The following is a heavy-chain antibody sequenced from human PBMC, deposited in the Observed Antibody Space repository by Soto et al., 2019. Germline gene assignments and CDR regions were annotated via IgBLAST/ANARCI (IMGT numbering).Heavy chain of an antibody. CDR3: ARDLEPGLIGYDSFYYYGMDV. Sequence: QAPGKGLEWVAVISYDGSNKYYADSVKGRFTISRDNSKNTLYLQMNSLRAEDTAVYYCARDLEPGLIGYDSFYYYGMDVWGQGTTVTVSS. V-gene: IGHV3-30-3*01. CDR2: ISYDGSNK. D-gene: IGHD5-12*01. J-gene: IGHJ6*02.